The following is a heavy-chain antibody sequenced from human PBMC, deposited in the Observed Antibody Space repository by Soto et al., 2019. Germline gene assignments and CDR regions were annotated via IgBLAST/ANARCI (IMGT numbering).Heavy chain of an antibody. D-gene: IGHD3-22*01. V-gene: IGHV4-30-4*01. CDR3: ARVSPNYYDSSGYTFDY. CDR2: IYYSGST. J-gene: IGHJ4*02. CDR1: GGSISSGDYY. Sequence: SETLSLTCTVPGGSISSGDYYWSWIRQPPGKGLEWIGYIYYSGSTYYNPSLKSRVTISVDTSKNQFSLKLSSVTAVDTAVYYCARVSPNYYDSSGYTFDYWGQGTLVTVS.